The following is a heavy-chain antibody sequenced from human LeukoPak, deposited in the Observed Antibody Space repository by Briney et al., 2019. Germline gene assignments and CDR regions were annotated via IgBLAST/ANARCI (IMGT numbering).Heavy chain of an antibody. Sequence: GGSLRLSCAASGFTFSDYYMSWIRQAPGKGLEWVSYISSSGSTIYYADSVKGRFTISRDNAKNSLYLQMNSLRAEDTAVYYCASRQWYSAFDIWGQGTMVTVSS. CDR2: ISSSGSTI. CDR3: ASRQWYSAFDI. CDR1: GFTFSDYY. V-gene: IGHV3-11*01. J-gene: IGHJ3*02. D-gene: IGHD4/OR15-4a*01.